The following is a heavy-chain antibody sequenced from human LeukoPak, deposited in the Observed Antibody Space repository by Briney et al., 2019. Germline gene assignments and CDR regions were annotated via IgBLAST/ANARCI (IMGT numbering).Heavy chain of an antibody. CDR2: MYYDGST. V-gene: IGHV4-39*07. CDR3: ARDHGSSNWYYY. Sequence: SETLSLTCTVSDGSISSSSYYWGWFRQPPGKGLEWIGSMYYDGSTHYHPSLKSRVTISEGTAKNELSLKLTSVTAADTAVYYCARDHGSSNWYYYWGQGTLVTVSS. CDR1: DGSISSSSYY. D-gene: IGHD6-13*01. J-gene: IGHJ4*02.